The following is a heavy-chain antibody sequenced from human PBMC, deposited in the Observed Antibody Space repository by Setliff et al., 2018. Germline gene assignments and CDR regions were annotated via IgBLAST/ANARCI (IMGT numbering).Heavy chain of an antibody. CDR2: LYYTGSA. V-gene: IGHV4-59*01. CDR1: GGSISGDY. Sequence: PSETLSLTCTVSGGSISGDYWNWIRQSPGKGLEWIGNLYYTGSANFNPSLKSRVTMSIGTSKNQFSLKLSSVTAADTAVYYCVRVEAGYCSSTSCYVVGAFDIWGQGTMVTV. CDR3: VRVEAGYCSSTSCYVVGAFDI. J-gene: IGHJ3*02. D-gene: IGHD2-2*03.